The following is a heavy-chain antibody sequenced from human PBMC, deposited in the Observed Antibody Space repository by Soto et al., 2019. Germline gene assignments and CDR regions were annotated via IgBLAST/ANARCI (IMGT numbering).Heavy chain of an antibody. D-gene: IGHD3-10*01. CDR2: IKSNADGGAT. J-gene: IGHJ6*02. CDR3: TTAPFSFITLPGTSFLIGMDV. CDR1: AS. V-gene: IGHV3-15*01. Sequence: ASMSWVRQAPGKGLEWVGHIKSNADGGATDYAAPVKGRFTVSRDDSRNTLYLQLNSLKTEDTAVYYCTTAPFSFITLPGTSFLIGMDVWGQGTTVTVSS.